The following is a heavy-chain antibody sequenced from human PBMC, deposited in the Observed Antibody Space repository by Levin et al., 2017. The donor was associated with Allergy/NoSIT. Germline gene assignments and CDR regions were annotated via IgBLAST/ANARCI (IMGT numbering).Heavy chain of an antibody. Sequence: LRLSCNVSGGSVSSGAYYWSWIRQPAGKGLEWIGRIDSSGSTNYNPSLESRVTISLDTSKNQFSLKLTSVSGADTAVYYCARVRLSSIFNWFDPWGQGTLIIVSS. J-gene: IGHJ5*02. CDR3: ARVRLSSIFNWFDP. CDR1: GGSVSSGAYY. V-gene: IGHV4-61*02. CDR2: IDSSGST. D-gene: IGHD3-3*02.